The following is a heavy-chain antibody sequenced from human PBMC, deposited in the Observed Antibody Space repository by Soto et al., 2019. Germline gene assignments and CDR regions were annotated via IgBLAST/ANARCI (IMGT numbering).Heavy chain of an antibody. D-gene: IGHD4-17*01. CDR2: IYHSGST. Sequence: PSETLCLTCAVSGGSIGSGGYCWSWIRQPPGKGLEWIGYIYHSGSTYYNPSLKSRVTISVDRSKNQFPLKLSSVTAADTAVYYCARTTAVPNTLRSRYFFDYWGQGTLVTVSS. V-gene: IGHV4-30-2*01. CDR1: GGSIGSGGYC. CDR3: ARTTAVPNTLRSRYFFDY. J-gene: IGHJ4*02.